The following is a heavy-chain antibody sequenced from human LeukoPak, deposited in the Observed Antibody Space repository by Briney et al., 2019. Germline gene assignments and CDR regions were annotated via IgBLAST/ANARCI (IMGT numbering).Heavy chain of an antibody. CDR3: ARAGASNEFDY. J-gene: IGHJ4*02. CDR2: IWSDGSKT. Sequence: GGSLRLSCAASGFTSTSYGMHWVRQAPGKGLEWVAVIWSDGSKTYYVDSVKGRFTISRDYSKNTLYLQMSSLRVEDTAVYYCARAGASNEFDYWGQGTLVTVSS. D-gene: IGHD2-8*01. V-gene: IGHV3-33*01. CDR1: GFTSTSYG.